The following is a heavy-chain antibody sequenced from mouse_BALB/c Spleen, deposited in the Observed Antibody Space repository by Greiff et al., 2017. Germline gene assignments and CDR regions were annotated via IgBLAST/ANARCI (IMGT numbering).Heavy chain of an antibody. J-gene: IGHJ4*01. CDR3: ASQVRKGLYAMDY. V-gene: IGHV1S81*02. Sequence: QVQLKQSGAELVKPGASVKLSCKASGYTFTSYWMHWVKQRPGQGLEWIGEINPSNGRTNYNEKFKSKATLTVDKSSSTAYMQLSSLTSEDSAVYYCASQVRKGLYAMDYWGQGTSVTVSS. D-gene: IGHD2-14*01. CDR1: GYTFTSYW. CDR2: INPSNGRT.